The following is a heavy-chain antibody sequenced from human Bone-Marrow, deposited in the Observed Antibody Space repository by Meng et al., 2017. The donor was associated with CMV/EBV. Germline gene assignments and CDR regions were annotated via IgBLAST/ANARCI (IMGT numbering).Heavy chain of an antibody. V-gene: IGHV3-33*06. Sequence: GESLKISCAASGFTFSSYGMHWVRQAPGKGLEWVAVIWYDGSNKYYADSVKGRFTISRDNSKNTLYLQMNSLRAEDTAVYYCAKDKGVPKYQLLYMEGFDYWGQGTRVTGSS. J-gene: IGHJ4*02. CDR1: GFTFSSYG. CDR3: AKDKGVPKYQLLYMEGFDY. D-gene: IGHD2-2*02. CDR2: IWYDGSNK.